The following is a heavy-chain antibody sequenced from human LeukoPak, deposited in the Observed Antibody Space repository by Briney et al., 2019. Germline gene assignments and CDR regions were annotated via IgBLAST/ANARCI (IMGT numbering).Heavy chain of an antibody. CDR3: ARVPDSTGWYLDY. CDR1: GFTVSSNY. V-gene: IGHV3-53*01. D-gene: IGHD6-19*01. CDR2: IHSGGTT. J-gene: IGHJ4*02. Sequence: PGGSLRLSCAASGFTVSSNYMTWVRQAPGKGLEWVSVIHSGGTTNYADSVKGRFTISRDNSKNTLYLQMNTLRAEDTAVYYCARVPDSTGWYLDYWGQGTLVTVSS.